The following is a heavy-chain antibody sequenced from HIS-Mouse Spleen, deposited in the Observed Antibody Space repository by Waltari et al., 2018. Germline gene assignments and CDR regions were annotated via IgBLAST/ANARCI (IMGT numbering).Heavy chain of an antibody. CDR3: AKDRGSPLYFDY. D-gene: IGHD1-26*01. CDR2: ISNDGSNK. J-gene: IGHJ4*02. CDR1: GFPFSSSR. Sequence: QVQLVESGGGVVQPGRSLRLSLAPSGFPFSSSRMQWVRQAPGKGLEWWAVISNDGSNKYYADSVKGRFTISRDNSKNTRYLQMNSLRAEDTAVYYCAKDRGSPLYFDYWGQGTLVTVSS. V-gene: IGHV3-30*18.